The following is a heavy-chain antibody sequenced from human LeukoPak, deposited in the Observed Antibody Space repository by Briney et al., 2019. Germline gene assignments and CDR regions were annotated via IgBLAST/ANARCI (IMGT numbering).Heavy chain of an antibody. CDR3: AKDSGSYYSLDS. D-gene: IGHD1-26*01. V-gene: IGHV3-30*02. Sequence: GGSLRLSCVASGFTFSSHGMHWVRQAPGKGLEWVAFIRYDGSNKYYADSVKGRFTISRDNSKNTLYLQMNSLRSEDTAVYYCAKDSGSYYSLDSWGQGTLVTVSS. CDR2: IRYDGSNK. J-gene: IGHJ4*02. CDR1: GFTFSSHG.